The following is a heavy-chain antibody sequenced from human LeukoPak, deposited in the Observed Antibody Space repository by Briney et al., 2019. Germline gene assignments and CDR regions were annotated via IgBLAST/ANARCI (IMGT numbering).Heavy chain of an antibody. D-gene: IGHD3-22*01. J-gene: IGHJ4*02. Sequence: AGGSLRLSCAASGFTFSSYGMHWVRQAPGKGLEWVAFISHDGTNPHYADSVKGRFTISRDNSKNTLYLQMNSLRVEDTAVYYCAKRAEALYYYDTSGPFDYWGQGTLVTVSS. CDR2: ISHDGTNP. CDR3: AKRAEALYYYDTSGPFDY. V-gene: IGHV3-30*12. CDR1: GFTFSSYG.